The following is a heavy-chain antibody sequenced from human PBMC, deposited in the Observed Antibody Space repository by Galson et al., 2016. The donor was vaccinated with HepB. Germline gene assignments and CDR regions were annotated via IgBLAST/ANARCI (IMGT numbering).Heavy chain of an antibody. CDR3: ARLTGTTTFNVPFDY. D-gene: IGHD1-1*01. CDR2: IHPGASDT. J-gene: IGHJ4*02. Sequence: QSGAEVKKPGESLKISCKGSGYSFSRYWIGWVRQMPGKGLEWMGIIHPGASDTRYSPSFQGQVTISADKSISTAYLQWRSLKASDTAVYYCARLTGTTTFNVPFDYWGQGTLVTVSS. V-gene: IGHV5-51*01. CDR1: GYSFSRYW.